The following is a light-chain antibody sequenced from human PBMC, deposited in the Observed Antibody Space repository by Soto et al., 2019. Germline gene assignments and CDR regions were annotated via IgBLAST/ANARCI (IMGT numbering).Light chain of an antibody. Sequence: EIVLTQSPDTLAVSPGEVATLSCWASQSVTSNLAWYQQKPGQAHSLFIYGAFTRATGIQARFSGTGSGTEFTLTIRSLQSEDFALYYCKQYNDWPLTFGQGTKVDIK. CDR3: KQYNDWPLT. V-gene: IGKV3-15*01. CDR1: QSVTSN. J-gene: IGKJ1*01. CDR2: GAF.